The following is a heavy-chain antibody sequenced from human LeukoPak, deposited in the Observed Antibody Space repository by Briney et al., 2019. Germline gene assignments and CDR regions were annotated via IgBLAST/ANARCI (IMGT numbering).Heavy chain of an antibody. J-gene: IGHJ4*02. CDR1: GFTFSTFS. D-gene: IGHD2-2*01. V-gene: IGHV3-30*04. Sequence: GGSLRLSCAASGFTFSTFSMHWVRQAPGKGLEWVAVILYDGSTQYYAGSVRGRFTASRDNSKDTLYLQMNSLRVEDTAVYYCARVDCRSTSCSPFDYWGQGTLVTVCS. CDR2: ILYDGSTQ. CDR3: ARVDCRSTSCSPFDY.